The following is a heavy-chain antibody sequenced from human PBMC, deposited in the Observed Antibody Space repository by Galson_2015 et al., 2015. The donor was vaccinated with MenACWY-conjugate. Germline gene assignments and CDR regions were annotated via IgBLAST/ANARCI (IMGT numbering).Heavy chain of an antibody. CDR2: IDPVDPNT. Sequence: QSGAEVKKPGESLQISCKGTGYSFTNYWIAWVRQMPGKGLEWRGLIDPVDPNTRYSPSFQGQVTISADKSISTAYLQWTSLRSSDTAMYYCARHPPGGRGMDVWGQGTTVTVSS. CDR1: GYSFTNYW. D-gene: IGHD1-26*01. V-gene: IGHV5-51*01. CDR3: ARHPPGGRGMDV. J-gene: IGHJ6*02.